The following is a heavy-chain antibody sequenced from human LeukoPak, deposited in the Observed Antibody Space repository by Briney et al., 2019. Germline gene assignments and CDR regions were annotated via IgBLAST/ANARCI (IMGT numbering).Heavy chain of an antibody. D-gene: IGHD4-23*01. Sequence: ASVKVSCKASGYTFTGYYMHWVRQAPGQGLEWMGWINPNSGGTNYAQKFQGRVTMTRDTSISTAYMELSRLRSDDTAVYYCARVRGGVTPGSAFDIWGQGTMVTVSS. CDR1: GYTFTGYY. V-gene: IGHV1-2*02. CDR2: INPNSGGT. CDR3: ARVRGGVTPGSAFDI. J-gene: IGHJ3*02.